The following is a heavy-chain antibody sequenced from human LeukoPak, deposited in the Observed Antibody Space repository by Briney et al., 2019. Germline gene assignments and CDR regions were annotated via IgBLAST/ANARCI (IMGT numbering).Heavy chain of an antibody. D-gene: IGHD3-10*01. CDR3: ARGAGVITMVRGPFDI. Sequence: PGGSLRLSCAASGFGFSDYYMNWIRQAPGKGPEWISYISGSGNVPYYADSVKGRFTISRDNAKNSLYLQMNSLRAEDTAVYYCARGAGVITMVRGPFDIWGQGTMVTVSS. CDR1: GFGFSDYY. CDR2: ISGSGNVP. J-gene: IGHJ3*02. V-gene: IGHV3-11*01.